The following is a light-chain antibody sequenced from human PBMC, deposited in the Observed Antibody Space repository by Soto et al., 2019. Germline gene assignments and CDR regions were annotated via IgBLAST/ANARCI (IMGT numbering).Light chain of an antibody. J-gene: IGLJ2*01. Sequence: QSVLTQPASVSGSPGQSITISCAGTSSDVGAYDYVSWYQQYPGKAPKLMIYDVSDRPSGVSNRFSGSKSGNTASLTISGLQAEDEADYYCSSFTSTTTLVFGGGTKLTVL. CDR1: SSDVGAYDY. CDR2: DVS. V-gene: IGLV2-14*03. CDR3: SSFTSTTTLV.